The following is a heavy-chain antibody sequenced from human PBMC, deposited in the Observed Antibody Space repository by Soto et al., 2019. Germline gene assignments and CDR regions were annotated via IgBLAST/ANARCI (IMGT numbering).Heavy chain of an antibody. CDR3: AKVSPHSSGWYGADY. CDR2: ISYDGSYK. V-gene: IGHV3-30*18. Sequence: GGSLRLSCAASGFTFSSYGMHWVRQAPGKGLKWVAVISYDGSYKYFADSVKGRFTISRDNFKNTLYLQMNSLRAEDTAVYYCAKVSPHSSGWYGADYWGQGTLVTVSS. D-gene: IGHD6-19*01. CDR1: GFTFSSYG. J-gene: IGHJ4*02.